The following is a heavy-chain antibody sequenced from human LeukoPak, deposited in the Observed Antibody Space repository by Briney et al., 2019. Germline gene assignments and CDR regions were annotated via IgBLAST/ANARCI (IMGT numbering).Heavy chain of an antibody. J-gene: IGHJ4*02. CDR3: ARSGRYFETQ. CDR2: IHHSGSA. V-gene: IGHV4-34*01. D-gene: IGHD3-9*01. Sequence: SETLSLTCAVYGGSLSGYYWSWIRQPPGKGLEWIGEIHHSGSANYNASLKSRVTISVDTSKNQFSLKLSSVTAADTAVYYCARSGRYFETQWGQGTLVTVSS. CDR1: GGSLSGYY.